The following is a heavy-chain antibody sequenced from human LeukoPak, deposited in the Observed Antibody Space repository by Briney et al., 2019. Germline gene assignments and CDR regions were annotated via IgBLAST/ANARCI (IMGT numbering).Heavy chain of an antibody. J-gene: IGHJ6*02. V-gene: IGHV3-23*01. CDR1: GFTFSNYW. CDR3: ASYSIPGAYV. CDR2: ISGSGSST. Sequence: GGSLRLSCAASGFTFSNYWMHWVRQAPGKGLVWVSGISGSGSSTYYADSVKGRFTISRDNSKNTLYLQMNSLRVEDAAVYYCASYSIPGAYVWGQGTTVTVSS. D-gene: IGHD4-11*01.